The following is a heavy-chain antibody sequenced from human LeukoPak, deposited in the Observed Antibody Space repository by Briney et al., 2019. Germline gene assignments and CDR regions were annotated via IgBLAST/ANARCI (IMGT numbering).Heavy chain of an antibody. V-gene: IGHV3-48*03. J-gene: IGHJ4*02. CDR3: ARDLEYGTSFDY. CDR1: GFTFSTYE. D-gene: IGHD6-6*01. CDR2: ISSSGYTI. Sequence: GGSLRLSCAASGFTFSTYEMNWVRQAPGKGLEWVSYISSSGYTIFYADSVKGRFTISRDNAKNSLYLQMSSLRAEDTAVYYCARDLEYGTSFDYWGQGTLVTVSS.